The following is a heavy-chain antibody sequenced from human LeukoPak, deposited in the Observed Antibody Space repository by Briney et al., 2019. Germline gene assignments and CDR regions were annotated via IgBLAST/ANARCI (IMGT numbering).Heavy chain of an antibody. Sequence: PGGSLRLSCAASGFTFSSYWMHWVRQAPGKGLVWVSRINSDGSSTSYADSVKGRFTISRDNAKNTLYLQMNSLRAEDTAVYYCAREGAYYDSTGYYYQYYYMDVWGKGSTVTVSS. CDR2: INSDGSST. CDR1: GFTFSSYW. CDR3: AREGAYYDSTGYYYQYYYMDV. D-gene: IGHD3-22*01. V-gene: IGHV3-74*01. J-gene: IGHJ6*03.